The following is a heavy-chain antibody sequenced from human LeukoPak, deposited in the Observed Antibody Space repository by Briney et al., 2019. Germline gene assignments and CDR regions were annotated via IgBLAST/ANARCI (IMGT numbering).Heavy chain of an antibody. V-gene: IGHV4-39*01. Sequence: PSETLSLTCTVSGGSISSSSYYWGWIRQPPGKGLEWIGSMYYSGSTSDNPSLKSRVTISVDTSKNQFSLKLRSVTAADTAVYCCATRYSGYGYYFDYWGQGTLVTVSS. D-gene: IGHD5-12*01. J-gene: IGHJ4*02. CDR1: GGSISSSSYY. CDR3: ATRYSGYGYYFDY. CDR2: MYYSGST.